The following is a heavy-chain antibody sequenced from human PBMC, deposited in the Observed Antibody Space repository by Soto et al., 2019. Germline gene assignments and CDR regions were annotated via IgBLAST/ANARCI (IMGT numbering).Heavy chain of an antibody. CDR1: GFTFSSYG. Sequence: QVQLVESGGGVVQPGRSLRLSCAAPGFTFSSYGMHWVRQAPGKGLEWGAVISYDGSNKYYADSVKGRFTISRDNSKNTLYLKMNSLRVEDTAVYYCAKDWSVTTDVGGYWGQGTLVTVSS. CDR2: ISYDGSNK. V-gene: IGHV3-30*18. D-gene: IGHD4-17*01. J-gene: IGHJ4*02. CDR3: AKDWSVTTDVGGY.